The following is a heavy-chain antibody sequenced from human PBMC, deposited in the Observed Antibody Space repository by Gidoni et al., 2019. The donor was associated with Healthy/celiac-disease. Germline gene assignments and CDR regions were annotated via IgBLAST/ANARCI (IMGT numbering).Heavy chain of an antibody. V-gene: IGHV3-9*01. CDR2: ISWNSGSI. CDR3: AKDFSDYYGSGSSIYYYYYGMDV. J-gene: IGHJ6*02. Sequence: EVQLVESGGGLVQPGRSLRLSCAASGFTFDDYAMHWVRQAPGKGLEGVSGISWNSGSIGYADSVKGRFTISRDNAKNSLYLQMNSLRAEDTALYYCAKDFSDYYGSGSSIYYYYYGMDVWGQGTTVTVSS. CDR1: GFTFDDYA. D-gene: IGHD3-10*01.